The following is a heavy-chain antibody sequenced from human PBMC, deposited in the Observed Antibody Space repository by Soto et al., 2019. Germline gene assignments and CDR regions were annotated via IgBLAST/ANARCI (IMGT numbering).Heavy chain of an antibody. Sequence: GGSLRLSCAASGFTFSSYAMHWVRQAPGKGLEYVSAISSNGGSTYYANSVKGRFTISRDNSKNTLYLQMGSLRAENMAVYYCAREGYCSSTSCYSFDYWGQGTLVTVSS. CDR2: ISSNGGST. CDR1: GFTFSSYA. CDR3: AREGYCSSTSCYSFDY. V-gene: IGHV3-64*01. J-gene: IGHJ4*02. D-gene: IGHD2-2*01.